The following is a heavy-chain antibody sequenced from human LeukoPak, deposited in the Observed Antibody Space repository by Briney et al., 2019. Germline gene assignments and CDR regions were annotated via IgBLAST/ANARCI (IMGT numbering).Heavy chain of an antibody. CDR3: ATTAMGDLFDY. CDR2: ISHSGST. D-gene: IGHD5-18*01. CDR1: GGSFSGYD. J-gene: IGHJ4*02. Sequence: TAETLSLTCAVYGGSFSGYDWSWIRQAPGKGLEWIGEISHSGSTNYNPSLRSRVTISVDPSKNQFSLKLTSVTAADTAVYYCATTAMGDLFDYWGQGTLVTVSS. V-gene: IGHV4-34*01.